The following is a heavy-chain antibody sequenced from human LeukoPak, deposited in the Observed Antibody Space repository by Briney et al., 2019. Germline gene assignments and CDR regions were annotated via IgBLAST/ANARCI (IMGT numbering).Heavy chain of an antibody. CDR1: GDSIRSHY. Sequence: PSETLSLTCTVSGDSIRSHYCAWIRQSPGKGLEWIGHIYNSATTDYNPSFKSGCTIPLDTSKKQFSLKMTSVPALDAAVYYCARGGEGYNDDAFEVWGLGTAVTVSS. V-gene: IGHV4-59*11. CDR2: IYNSATT. J-gene: IGHJ3*01. D-gene: IGHD5-24*01. CDR3: ARGGEGYNDDAFEV.